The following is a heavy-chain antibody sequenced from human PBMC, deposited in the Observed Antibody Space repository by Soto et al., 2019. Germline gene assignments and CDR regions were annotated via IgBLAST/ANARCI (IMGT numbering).Heavy chain of an antibody. CDR3: ARQKLRGRILVEPGATKSRSYGMDV. CDR2: IDPSDSYT. CDR1: GYSFTSYW. J-gene: IGHJ6*01. V-gene: IGHV5-10-1*01. D-gene: IGHD2-2*01. Sequence: PGESLKISCKGSGYSFTSYWISWVRQMPGKGLEWMGRIDPSDSYTNYSPSFQGHVTISADKSISTAYLQWSSLKASDTAMYYCARQKLRGRILVEPGATKSRSYGMDVWRQGTTGTAAS.